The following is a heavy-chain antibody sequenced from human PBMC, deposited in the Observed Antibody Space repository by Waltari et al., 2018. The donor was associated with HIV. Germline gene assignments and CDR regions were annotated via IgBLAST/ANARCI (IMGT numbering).Heavy chain of an antibody. D-gene: IGHD6-13*01. CDR1: GDSISSRSYY. CDR3: ARRHSSSWFDS. Sequence: QLHLQESGPGLVRPSETLYLTCTGSGDSISSRSYYWGWIRQSPGKGLEWIGTIYYTGNTYYNPSLESRVTISVDTSKSLFSLKLSSVTAADTAVYYCARRHSSSWFDSWGQGTLVTVSS. V-gene: IGHV4-39*01. CDR2: IYYTGNT. J-gene: IGHJ5*01.